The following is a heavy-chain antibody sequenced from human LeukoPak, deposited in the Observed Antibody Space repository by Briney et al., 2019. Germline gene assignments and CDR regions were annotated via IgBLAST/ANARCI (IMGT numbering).Heavy chain of an antibody. CDR3: ARDLHCGGDCYPLTY. D-gene: IGHD2-21*01. Sequence: GGSLRLSCAASGFTFSSYSMNWVRQAPGKGLEWVSSISSSSSYIYYADSVKGRFTISRDNAKNSLYLQMNSLRAEDTAVYYCARDLHCGGDCYPLTYWGQGTMVTVSS. J-gene: IGHJ4*02. V-gene: IGHV3-21*01. CDR1: GFTFSSYS. CDR2: ISSSSSYI.